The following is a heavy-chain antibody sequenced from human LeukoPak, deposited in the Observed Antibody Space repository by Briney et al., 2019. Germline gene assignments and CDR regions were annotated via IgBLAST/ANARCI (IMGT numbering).Heavy chain of an antibody. D-gene: IGHD4-11*01. J-gene: IGHJ5*02. CDR2: LSGSGSSV. V-gene: IGHV3-23*01. CDR1: GFTFSNNG. CDR3: VKGLNWFDP. Sequence: GGSLRLSCVVSGFTFSNNGMSWVRQAPGQGLEWVSGLSGSGSSVYYADSVRGRLTISRDNSRNTLYLQLDSLRADDTAVYSCVKGLNWFDPWGQGTLVTVSS.